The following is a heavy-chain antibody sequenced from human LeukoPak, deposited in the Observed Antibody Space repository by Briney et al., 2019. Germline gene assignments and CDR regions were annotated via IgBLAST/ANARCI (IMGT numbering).Heavy chain of an antibody. V-gene: IGHV3-64D*06. CDR3: VKGMTTVTD. J-gene: IGHJ4*02. Sequence: GGSLRLSCSASGFTFSTYAMHWVRQAPGKGLEFVAAISNSGRRTYHADSVKGRFTLSRDNSKNTPYLQMSSLRPEDTAVYYCVKGMTTVTDWGQGTLVTVSS. CDR1: GFTFSTYA. D-gene: IGHD4-17*01. CDR2: ISNSGRRT.